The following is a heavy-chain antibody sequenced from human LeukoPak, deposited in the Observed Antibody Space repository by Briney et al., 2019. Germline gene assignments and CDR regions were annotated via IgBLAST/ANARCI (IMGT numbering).Heavy chain of an antibody. D-gene: IGHD2-2*01. V-gene: IGHV3-7*01. Sequence: GGSLRLSCAASGFTFSSDWMSWVRQAPGKGLEWVANIKRDGSEKYYVDSVKGRFTISRDNAKNSLYLQMNSLRAEDTAVYYCARGSLVPAAPGIKPFDYWGQGTLVTVSS. J-gene: IGHJ4*02. CDR1: GFTFSSDW. CDR3: ARGSLVPAAPGIKPFDY. CDR2: IKRDGSEK.